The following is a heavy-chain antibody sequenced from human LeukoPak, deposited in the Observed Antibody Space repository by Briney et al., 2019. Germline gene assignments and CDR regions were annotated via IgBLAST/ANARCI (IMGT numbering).Heavy chain of an antibody. J-gene: IGHJ6*03. CDR3: ARLYCSGGSCYYYYYMDV. V-gene: IGHV1-18*01. CDR2: ISAYNGNT. Sequence: GASVKVSCKXSGYTFTSYGISWVRQAPGQGLEWMGWISAYNGNTNYAQKLQGRVTMTTDTSTSTAYMELRSLRSDDTAVYYCARLYCSGGSCYYYYYMDVWGKGTTVTVSS. CDR1: GYTFTSYG. D-gene: IGHD2-15*01.